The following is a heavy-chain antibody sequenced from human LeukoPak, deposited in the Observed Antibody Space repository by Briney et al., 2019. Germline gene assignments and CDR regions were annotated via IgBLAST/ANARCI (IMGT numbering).Heavy chain of an antibody. CDR1: GGTFSSYA. CDR2: INTNTGNP. J-gene: IGHJ4*02. D-gene: IGHD4-17*01. Sequence: ASVKVSCKASGGTFSSYAISWVRQAPGQGLEWMGWINTNTGNPTYAQGFTGRFVFSLDTSVSTAYLQICSLKAEDTAVYYCARADYDEPFDYWGQGTLVTVSS. CDR3: ARADYDEPFDY. V-gene: IGHV7-4-1*01.